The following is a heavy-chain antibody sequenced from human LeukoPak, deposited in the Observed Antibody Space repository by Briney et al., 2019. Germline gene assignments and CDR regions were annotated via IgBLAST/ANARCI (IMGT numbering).Heavy chain of an antibody. D-gene: IGHD1-1*01. Sequence: KPGGSLRPSCEASGFIFSDYYMTWIRQAPGKGLEWVSYINHSGRTVYYADSVRGRFSISRDNANNSLYLQMNSLTAEDTAIYYCARGRQGTQLWNNWFDPWGQGTLVTVSS. CDR1: GFIFSDYY. V-gene: IGHV3-11*01. J-gene: IGHJ5*02. CDR2: INHSGRTV. CDR3: ARGRQGTQLWNNWFDP.